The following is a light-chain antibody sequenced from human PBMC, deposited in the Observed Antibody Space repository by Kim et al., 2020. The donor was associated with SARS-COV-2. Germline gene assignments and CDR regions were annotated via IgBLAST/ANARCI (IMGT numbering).Light chain of an antibody. CDR2: AAS. J-gene: IGKJ1*01. CDR3: QQYYSYPWT. V-gene: IGKV1-8*01. Sequence: ASTGDRVTITCRASQVISSYLAWYQQKPGKAPKLLIYAASTLQSGVPSRFSGSGSGTDFTLTISCLQSEDFATYYCQQYYSYPWTFGQGTKVEIK. CDR1: QVISSY.